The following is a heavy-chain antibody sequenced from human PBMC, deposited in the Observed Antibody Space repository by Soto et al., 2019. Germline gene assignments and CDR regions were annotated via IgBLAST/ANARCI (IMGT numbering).Heavy chain of an antibody. CDR1: RFTFNNYG. Sequence: PWGSLRLSCAASRFTFNNYGMYWVRQAPGRGLEWVAAISYDGSKEYYVDSVKGRFIISRDNSKNTLYLQMNSLRAEDTAIYYCAKGNYYDTSGLYYFDYWGQGTQVTVSS. CDR3: AKGNYYDTSGLYYFDY. D-gene: IGHD3-22*01. CDR2: ISYDGSKE. J-gene: IGHJ4*02. V-gene: IGHV3-30*18.